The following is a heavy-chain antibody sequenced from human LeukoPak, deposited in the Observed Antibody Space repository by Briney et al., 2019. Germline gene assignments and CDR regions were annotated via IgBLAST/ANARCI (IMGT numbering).Heavy chain of an antibody. D-gene: IGHD3-22*01. CDR3: ARNGVDSSGYYYYMDV. CDR2: IIPIFGTA. Sequence: SVKVSCKASGGTFSSYAISWVRQAPGQGLEWMGGIIPIFGTANYAQKFQGRVTITTDESTSTAYMELSSLRSEDTAVYYCARNGVDSSGYYYYMDVWGKGTTVTVSS. V-gene: IGHV1-69*05. CDR1: GGTFSSYA. J-gene: IGHJ6*03.